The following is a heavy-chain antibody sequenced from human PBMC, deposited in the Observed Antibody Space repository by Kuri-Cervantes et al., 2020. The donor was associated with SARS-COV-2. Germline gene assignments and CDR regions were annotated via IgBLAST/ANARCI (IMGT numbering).Heavy chain of an antibody. D-gene: IGHD1-7*01. CDR2: ISGSGVGT. CDR1: RFTFRNYA. J-gene: IGHJ2*01. CDR3: ARGFELLRDFDL. V-gene: IGHV3-23*01. Sequence: GESLKISCAASRFTFRNYALSWVRQAPGKGLEWVSSISGSGVGTYYADSVKGRFTISRDNSKNTLYLQMNSLRTEDTAVYYCARGFELLRDFDLWGRGTLVTVSS.